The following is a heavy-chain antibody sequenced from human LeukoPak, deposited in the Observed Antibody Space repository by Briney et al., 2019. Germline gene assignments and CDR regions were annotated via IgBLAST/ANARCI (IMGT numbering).Heavy chain of an antibody. V-gene: IGHV3-21*01. CDR1: GFIFSSYS. Sequence: GGSLRLSCAASGFIFSSYSMNWVRQTPGKGLEWVSSISSSSRYIYYADSVKGRFTISRDNAKNSLYLQMNSLRAEDTAVYYCAREGITISSLWFDPWGQGTLVTVSS. J-gene: IGHJ5*02. CDR2: ISSSSRYI. D-gene: IGHD3-9*01. CDR3: AREGITISSLWFDP.